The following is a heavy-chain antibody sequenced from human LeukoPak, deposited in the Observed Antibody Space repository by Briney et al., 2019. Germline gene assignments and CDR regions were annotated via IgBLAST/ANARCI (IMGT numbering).Heavy chain of an antibody. CDR3: AREHYFYYLDA. CDR1: GFTFSDYY. Sequence: GGSLRLSCAASGFTFSDYYMSWIRQAPGKGLEWVSYISSSGSTIYYADSVKGRSTISRDNAKNSLYLQMNSLRAEDTAVYYCAREHYFYYLDAWGKGTTVTVSS. V-gene: IGHV3-11*04. J-gene: IGHJ6*03. CDR2: ISSSGSTI.